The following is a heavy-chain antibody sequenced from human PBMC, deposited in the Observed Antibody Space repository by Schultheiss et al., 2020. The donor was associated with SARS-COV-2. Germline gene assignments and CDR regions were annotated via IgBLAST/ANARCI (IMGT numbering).Heavy chain of an antibody. CDR1: GFTFNTHA. J-gene: IGHJ5*02. CDR3: AKDRDKWELRGDWFDP. CDR2: IKQDGSEK. V-gene: IGHV3-7*03. Sequence: GGSLRLSCRASGFTFNTHAMSWVRQAPGKGLEWVANIKQDGSEKYYVDSGKGRFTISRDNSKNTLYLQMNSLRAEDTAVYYCAKDRDKWELRGDWFDPWGQGTLVTVSS. D-gene: IGHD1-26*01.